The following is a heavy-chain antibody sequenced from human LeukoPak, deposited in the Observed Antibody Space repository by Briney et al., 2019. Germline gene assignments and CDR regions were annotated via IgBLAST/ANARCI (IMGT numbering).Heavy chain of an antibody. V-gene: IGHV3-74*01. CDR1: GFRFSSYW. D-gene: IGHD3-9*01. J-gene: IGHJ4*02. Sequence: GSLRLSCAASGFRFSSYWMHWVRQAPGKGLVWVSQISSDGSGTSYADSVKGRFTISRDNAKNTLYLQMNSLRAEDTAVYYCARVFATGPSFDYWGQGTLVTVSS. CDR2: ISSDGSGT. CDR3: ARVFATGPSFDY.